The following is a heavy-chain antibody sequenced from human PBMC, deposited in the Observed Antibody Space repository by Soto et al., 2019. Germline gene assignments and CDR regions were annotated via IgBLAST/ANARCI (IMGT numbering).Heavy chain of an antibody. Sequence: GGSLRLSCAASGFTFSSYSMNWVRQAPGKGLEWVSYISSSSSTIYYADAVKGRFTISRDNAKNSLYLQMNSLRDEDTAVYYCAPNYYDSSGYYPYWGQGTLVTVSS. CDR2: ISSSSSTI. D-gene: IGHD3-22*01. CDR1: GFTFSSYS. CDR3: APNYYDSSGYYPY. J-gene: IGHJ4*02. V-gene: IGHV3-48*02.